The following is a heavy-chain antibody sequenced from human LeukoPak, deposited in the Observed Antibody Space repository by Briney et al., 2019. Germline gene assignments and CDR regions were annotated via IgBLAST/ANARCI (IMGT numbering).Heavy chain of an antibody. V-gene: IGHV4-34*01. Sequence: PSETLSLTCAVYGGSFSGYYWSWIRQPPGKGLEWIGEINHSGSTNYNPSLKSRVTISVDTSKNQFSLKLSSVTAADTAVYYCAGGVGATSYFDYWGQGTLVTVSS. J-gene: IGHJ4*02. CDR1: GGSFSGYY. CDR2: INHSGST. CDR3: AGGVGATSYFDY. D-gene: IGHD1-26*01.